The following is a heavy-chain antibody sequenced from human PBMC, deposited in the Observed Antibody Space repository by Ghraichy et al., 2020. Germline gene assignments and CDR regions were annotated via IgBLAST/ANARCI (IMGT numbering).Heavy chain of an antibody. CDR3: ARHLPYYDILTGYQFYYYYGMDV. Sequence: SETLSLTCTVSGGSISSYYWSWIRQPPGKGLEWIGYIYYSGSTNYNPSLKSRVTISVDTSKNQFSLKLSSVTAADTAVYYCARHLPYYDILTGYQFYYYYGMDVWGQGTTVTVSS. V-gene: IGHV4-59*08. CDR2: IYYSGST. CDR1: GGSISSYY. D-gene: IGHD3-9*01. J-gene: IGHJ6*02.